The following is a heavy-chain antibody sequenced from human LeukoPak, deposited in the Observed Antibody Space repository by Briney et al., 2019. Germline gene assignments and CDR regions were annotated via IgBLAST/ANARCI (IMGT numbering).Heavy chain of an antibody. D-gene: IGHD2/OR15-2a*01. CDR1: GFTFSRYW. CDR3: ARTRLSSDC. J-gene: IGHJ4*02. Sequence: GGSLRLSCAASGFTFSRYWMTWVRHGPGTGLERVASIKQDGSDKNYVDSVKGRFTISRDNAKNSLYLQMNSLRDEDTAVYYCARTRLSSDCWGQGTLVTVSS. CDR2: IKQDGSDK. V-gene: IGHV3-7*01.